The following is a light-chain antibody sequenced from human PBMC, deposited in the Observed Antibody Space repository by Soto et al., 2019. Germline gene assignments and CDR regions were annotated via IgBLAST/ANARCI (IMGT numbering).Light chain of an antibody. V-gene: IGKV3-20*01. Sequence: ESVLTQSPGTLSLSPGERATLSCRASQSISSDYLAWYLQKPGQAPRLLIYGASSRATGIPGRFSGSGSGTDFTLSISRLEPEDFAVYYCQDYGRYPPTFGGGTKVEIK. J-gene: IGKJ4*01. CDR2: GAS. CDR3: QDYGRYPPT. CDR1: QSISSDY.